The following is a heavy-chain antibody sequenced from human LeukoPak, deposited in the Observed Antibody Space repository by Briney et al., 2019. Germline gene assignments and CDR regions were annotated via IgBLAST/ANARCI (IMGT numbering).Heavy chain of an antibody. D-gene: IGHD2-15*01. CDR2: ISTDGSDK. V-gene: IGHV3-30-3*01. J-gene: IGHJ4*02. CDR3: VRDSAVAAADYYFDY. CDR1: RFTLRSYP. Sequence: PGGSLRLSCAASRFTLRSYPMHCVRQAPGKGLGWVAVISTDGSDKHYRDSVKGRFTISRDNSKNTLYLQMNSLRAEDTAVYYCVRDSAVAAADYYFDYWGQGTLVTVSP.